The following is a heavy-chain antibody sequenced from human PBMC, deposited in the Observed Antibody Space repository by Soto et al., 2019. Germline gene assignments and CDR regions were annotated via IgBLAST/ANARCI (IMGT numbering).Heavy chain of an antibody. CDR2: ITASNGNT. J-gene: IGHJ2*01. V-gene: IGHV1-18*04. D-gene: IGHD5-18*01. CDR3: ARGYSYGSYWYFDL. CDR1: GFTFIGFG. Sequence: QLQLVQSGTEVKNPGASVKVSCKASGFTFIGFGITWVRQAPGQGLEWMGGITASNGNTNYAQNLQGRVTMTTDTPTSTADMELWRLRSDDTAVYYCARGYSYGSYWYFDLWGRGTLVTVSS.